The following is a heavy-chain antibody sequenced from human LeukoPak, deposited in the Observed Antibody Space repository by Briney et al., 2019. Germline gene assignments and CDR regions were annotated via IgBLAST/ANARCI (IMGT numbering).Heavy chain of an antibody. J-gene: IGHJ4*02. D-gene: IGHD6-13*01. CDR2: IIPILGIA. CDR1: GYTITSYG. Sequence: SVKVSCKASGYTITSYGISWVRQAPGQGLEWMGRIIPILGIANYAQKFQGRVTITADKSTSTAYMELSSLRSEDTAVYYCARAPVIAAAGIFDYWGQGTLVTVSS. CDR3: ARAPVIAAAGIFDY. V-gene: IGHV1-69*04.